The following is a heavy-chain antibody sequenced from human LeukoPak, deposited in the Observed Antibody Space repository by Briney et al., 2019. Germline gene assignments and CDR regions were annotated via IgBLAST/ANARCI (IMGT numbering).Heavy chain of an antibody. CDR1: GYTFTSYA. CDR3: ARGRCSSTSCAPWWFDP. D-gene: IGHD2-2*01. V-gene: IGHV1-3*01. Sequence: GASVKVSCKASGYTFTSYAMHWVRQAPGQRLEWMGWINAGNGNTKYSQKFQGRVTITRDTSASTAYMEPSSLRSEDTAVYYCARGRCSSTSCAPWWFDPWGQGTLVTVSS. J-gene: IGHJ5*02. CDR2: INAGNGNT.